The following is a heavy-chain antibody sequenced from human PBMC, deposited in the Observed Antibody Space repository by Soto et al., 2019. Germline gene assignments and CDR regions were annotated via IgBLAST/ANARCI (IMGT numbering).Heavy chain of an antibody. CDR2: ISGSGGST. J-gene: IGHJ4*02. CDR3: ARFRYSSGYYFDY. V-gene: IGHV3-23*01. Sequence: GGSLRLSCAASGFTFSSYAMSWVRQAPGKGLEWVSAISGSGGSTYYADSVKGRFTISRDNTKNTLYLQLNSLRAEDTAVYYCARFRYSSGYYFDYWGQGTLVTVSS. CDR1: GFTFSSYA. D-gene: IGHD6-19*01.